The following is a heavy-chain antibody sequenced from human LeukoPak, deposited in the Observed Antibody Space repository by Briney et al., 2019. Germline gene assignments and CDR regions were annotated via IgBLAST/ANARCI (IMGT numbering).Heavy chain of an antibody. V-gene: IGHV4-59*01. CDR2: IYYSGST. D-gene: IGHD5-12*01. CDR1: GGSISRYY. Sequence: PSETLSLTCTVSGGSISRYYWSWIRRPPGKGLEWIGYIYYSGSTNYNPSLKSRVTISVDTSKNQFSLKLTSVTAADTAVYYCARGSTSVATIPGDYWGQGTLVTVSS. J-gene: IGHJ4*02. CDR3: ARGSTSVATIPGDY.